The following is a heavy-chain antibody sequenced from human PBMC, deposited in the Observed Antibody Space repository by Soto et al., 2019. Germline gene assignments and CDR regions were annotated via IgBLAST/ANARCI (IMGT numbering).Heavy chain of an antibody. CDR2: IHYSGRT. CDR1: GGSITSGAYY. D-gene: IGHD3-22*01. V-gene: IGHV4-31*11. Sequence: TLSLTCAVSGGSITSGAYYWTWIRQHPGKGLEWIAYIHYSGRTYYNPSLKSRVTISVDTSNNQFSLKLSSVTAADTAVYYCARYYFDSSGYSNWFDPWGQGTLVTVSS. J-gene: IGHJ5*02. CDR3: ARYYFDSSGYSNWFDP.